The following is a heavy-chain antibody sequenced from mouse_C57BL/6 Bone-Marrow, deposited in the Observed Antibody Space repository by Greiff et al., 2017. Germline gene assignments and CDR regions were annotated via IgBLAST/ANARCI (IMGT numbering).Heavy chain of an antibody. CDR2: IYPRSGNT. CDR1: GYTFTSYG. CDR3: ASWGSNYVDWYFDV. D-gene: IGHD2-5*01. J-gene: IGHJ1*03. V-gene: IGHV1-81*01. Sequence: QVQLQQSGAELARPGASVKLSCKASGYTFTSYGISWVKQRTGQGLEWIGEIYPRSGNTYYNEKFKGKATLTVDKSSSTAYMELRSLTSEDSAVYFSASWGSNYVDWYFDVWGTGTTVTVSS.